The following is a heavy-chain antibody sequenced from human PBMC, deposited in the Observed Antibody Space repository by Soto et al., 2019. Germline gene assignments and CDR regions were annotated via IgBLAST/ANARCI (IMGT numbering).Heavy chain of an antibody. V-gene: IGHV4-39*01. CDR1: GGSISSDSYY. J-gene: IGHJ5*02. Sequence: PSETLSLTCTVSGGSISSDSYYWGWIRQPPGKGLEWIGSIYYSGSTYYNPSLKSRVTISVDTSKNQFSLKLSSVTAADTAVYYCARHQSHSSSYVDPWGQGTLVTVSS. CDR3: ARHQSHSSSYVDP. CDR2: IYYSGST. D-gene: IGHD6-13*01.